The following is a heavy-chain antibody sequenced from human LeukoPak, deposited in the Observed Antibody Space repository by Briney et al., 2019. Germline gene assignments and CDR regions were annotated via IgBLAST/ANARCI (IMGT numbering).Heavy chain of an antibody. D-gene: IGHD6-13*01. CDR1: GGSISSYY. J-gene: IGHJ6*03. V-gene: IGHV4-4*07. CDR2: IYTSGST. CDR3: ARVAAADADYYYYYMDV. Sequence: TTSETLSLTCTVSGGSISSYYWSWIRQPAGKGLEWIGRIYTSGSTNYNPSLKSRVTMSVDTSKNQFSLKLSSETAADTAVYYCARVAAADADYYYYYMDVWGKGTTVTVSS.